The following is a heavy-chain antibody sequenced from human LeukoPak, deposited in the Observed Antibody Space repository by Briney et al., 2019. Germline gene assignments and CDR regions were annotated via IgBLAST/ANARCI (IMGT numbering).Heavy chain of an antibody. D-gene: IGHD6-19*01. CDR2: IYYSGST. Sequence: SETLSLTCTVSGGSISSYYWSWIRQPPGKGLEWIEYIYYSGSTNYNPSLKSRVTISVDTSKNQFSLKLSSVTAADTAVYYCARGAVAGTVIWGQGTLVTVSS. CDR3: ARGAVAGTVI. J-gene: IGHJ4*02. V-gene: IGHV4-59*01. CDR1: GGSISSYY.